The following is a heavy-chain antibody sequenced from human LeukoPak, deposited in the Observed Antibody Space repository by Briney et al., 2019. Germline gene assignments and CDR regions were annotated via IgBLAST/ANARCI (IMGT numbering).Heavy chain of an antibody. CDR3: ARDWGHDYGGNPRPYYFDY. Sequence: SETLSLTCTVSGGSISSYYWSWIRQPAGKGLEWIGRIYTSGSTNYNPSLKSRVPMSVDTSKNQFSLKLSSVTAADTAVYYCARDWGHDYGGNPRPYYFDYWGQGTLVTVSS. CDR2: IYTSGST. CDR1: GGSISSYY. D-gene: IGHD4-23*01. V-gene: IGHV4-4*07. J-gene: IGHJ4*02.